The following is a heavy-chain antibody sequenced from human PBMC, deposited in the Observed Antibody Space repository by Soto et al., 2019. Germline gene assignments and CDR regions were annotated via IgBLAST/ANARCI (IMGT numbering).Heavy chain of an antibody. J-gene: IGHJ6*02. CDR3: ARVLRTVPAAIGLVYYGMDV. Sequence: PSETLSLTCAVSGGSISGSYYYWGWLRQSPGRGPEWIGSVFYTGFTSYNPSLESRVSVSVDTSKNQFSLKLSSVTAADTAVYYCARVLRTVPAAIGLVYYGMDVWGQGTTVTVSS. V-gene: IGHV4-39*01. D-gene: IGHD2-2*02. CDR1: GGSISGSYYY. CDR2: VFYTGFT.